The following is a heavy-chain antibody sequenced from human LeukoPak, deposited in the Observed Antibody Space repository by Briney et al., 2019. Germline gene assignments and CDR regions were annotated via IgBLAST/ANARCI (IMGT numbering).Heavy chain of an antibody. D-gene: IGHD3-22*01. Sequence: GASVKVSCKASGYTFTSYGISWVRQAPGQGLEWMGWISAYNGNTNYAQKLQGRVTMTTDTSTSTAYMELRSLRSDDTAVYYCARGSPHYYDSSGFDFDYWGQGTLVTVSS. CDR1: GYTFTSYG. V-gene: IGHV1-18*01. CDR3: ARGSPHYYDSSGFDFDY. CDR2: ISAYNGNT. J-gene: IGHJ4*02.